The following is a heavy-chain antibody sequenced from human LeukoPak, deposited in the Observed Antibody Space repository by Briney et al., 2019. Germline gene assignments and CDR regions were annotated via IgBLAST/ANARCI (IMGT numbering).Heavy chain of an antibody. CDR2: ISSSSSNI. CDR3: ARERGYSYGYGDY. V-gene: IGHV3-21*01. D-gene: IGHD5-18*01. J-gene: IGHJ4*02. CDR1: GFTFSSYS. Sequence: GGSLRLSCAGSGFTFSSYSMNWVRHAPGKGLEWVSSISSSSSNIYYADSVKGRFTISRDNAKNSLYLQMNSLRAEDTAVYYCARERGYSYGYGDYWGQGTLVTVSS.